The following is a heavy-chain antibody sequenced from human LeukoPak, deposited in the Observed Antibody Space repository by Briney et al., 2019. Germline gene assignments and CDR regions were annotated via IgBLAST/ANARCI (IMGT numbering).Heavy chain of an antibody. V-gene: IGHV3-23*01. CDR3: AKTTVGYSSGRFPGWPADY. CDR2: IFGSGGSA. Sequence: HPGGSLRLSCTASGFAFGSYAMYWVRQAQGKGLEWVSGIFGSGGSAHYADSVKGRFTISRDNSKNTVYLEMNSLGVEDTAVYYCAKTTVGYSSGRFPGWPADYWGQGTLVTVSS. D-gene: IGHD2-15*01. CDR1: GFAFGSYA. J-gene: IGHJ4*02.